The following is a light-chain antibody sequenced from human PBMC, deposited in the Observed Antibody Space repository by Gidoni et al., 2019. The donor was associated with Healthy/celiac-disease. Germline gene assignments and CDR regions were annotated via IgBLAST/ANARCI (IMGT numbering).Light chain of an antibody. J-gene: IGKJ4*01. CDR1: QSVSSSY. CDR3: QQYGSS. V-gene: IGKV3-20*01. CDR2: GAS. Sequence: EIVLTQSPGTLSLSPGERATLSCRASQSVSSSYLAWYQQKPGQAPRLLIYGASSRATGIPDRFSGSGSGTDFTLTISRLEPEDFAVYYCQQYGSSFXCXTKVEIK.